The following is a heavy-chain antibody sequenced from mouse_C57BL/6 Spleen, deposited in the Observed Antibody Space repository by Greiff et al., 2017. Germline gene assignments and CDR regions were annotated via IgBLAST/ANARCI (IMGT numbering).Heavy chain of an antibody. J-gene: IGHJ4*01. CDR1: GYTFTSYW. CDR3: ARRWDGDYYAMDY. CDR2: IDPSDSYT. D-gene: IGHD4-1*01. V-gene: IGHV1-50*01. Sequence: VQLQQPGAELVKPGASVKLSCKASGYTFTSYWMQWVKQRPGQGLEWIGEIDPSDSYTNYNQKFKGKATLTVATSSSTAYMQLSSLTSEDSAVYYCARRWDGDYYAMDYWGQGTSVTVAS.